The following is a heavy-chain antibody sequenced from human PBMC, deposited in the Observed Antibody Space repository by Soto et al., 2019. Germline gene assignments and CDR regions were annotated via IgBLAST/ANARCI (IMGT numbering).Heavy chain of an antibody. CDR2: INHSGST. D-gene: IGHD6-19*01. J-gene: IGHJ4*02. CDR1: GGSFSGYY. V-gene: IGHV4-34*01. Sequence: SETLSLTCAVYGGSFSGYYWSWIRQPPGKGLEWIGEINHSGSTNYNPSLKSRVTISVDTSKNQFSLKLSSVTAADTAVYYCARGFLGVAGTPNYFDYWGQETLVTVSS. CDR3: ARGFLGVAGTPNYFDY.